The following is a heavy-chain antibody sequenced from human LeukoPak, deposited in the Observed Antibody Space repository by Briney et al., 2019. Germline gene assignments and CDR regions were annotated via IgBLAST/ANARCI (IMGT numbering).Heavy chain of an antibody. D-gene: IGHD1-26*01. J-gene: IGHJ4*02. CDR3: AMKIVGTTSFDY. CDR1: GGSFSGYY. V-gene: IGHV4-59*01. CDR2: IYYSGNT. Sequence: SETLSLTCAVYGGSFSGYYWSWIRQPPGKGLEWIGYIYYSGNTNYNPSLKSRVTISVDTSKNQFSLKLSSVTAADTAVYYCAMKIVGTTSFDYWGQGTLVTVSS.